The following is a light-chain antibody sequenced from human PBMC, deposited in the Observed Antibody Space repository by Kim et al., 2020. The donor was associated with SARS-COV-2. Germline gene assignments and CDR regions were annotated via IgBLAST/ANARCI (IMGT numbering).Light chain of an antibody. V-gene: IGLV2-14*03. Sequence: QSALTQPASVSGSPGQSITISCTGTSSDVGGYNYVSWYQQHPGKAPKLMIYDVSNRTSGVSNRFSGFKSGNTASLTISGLQAEDEADYYCSSYTSSNTVFGGGTQLTVL. J-gene: IGLJ7*01. CDR1: SSDVGGYNY. CDR3: SSYTSSNTV. CDR2: DVS.